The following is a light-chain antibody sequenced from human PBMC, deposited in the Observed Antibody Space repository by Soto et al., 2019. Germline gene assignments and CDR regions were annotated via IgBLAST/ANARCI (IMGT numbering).Light chain of an antibody. CDR1: QDISSY. CDR3: QQLNSYHLS. CDR2: GAH. V-gene: IGKV1-9*01. Sequence: DIQLTQSPSLLSASVGDRVTITCRASQDISSYLAWYQQKPGRAPELLIHGAHSLHSGVPSRFSGRGSGTEFSLTISSLQTEDFPTYYCQQLNSYHLSFGGGTKVKI. J-gene: IGKJ4*01.